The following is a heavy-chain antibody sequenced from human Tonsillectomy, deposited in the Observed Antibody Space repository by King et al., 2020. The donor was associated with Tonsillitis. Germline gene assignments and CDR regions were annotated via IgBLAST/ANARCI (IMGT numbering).Heavy chain of an antibody. CDR2: ISYDGSNK. CDR3: ARDLVYRQVGY. J-gene: IGHJ4*02. Sequence: VQLVESGGGVVQPGRSLRLSCAASGFTFSSYAMHWVRQAPGKGLEWVAVISYDGSNKYYADSVKGRFTISRDNSKNTLYLQMNSLRAEDTAVYYCARDLVYRQVGYWGQGTLVTVSS. V-gene: IGHV3-30-3*01. D-gene: IGHD4-11*01. CDR1: GFTFSSYA.